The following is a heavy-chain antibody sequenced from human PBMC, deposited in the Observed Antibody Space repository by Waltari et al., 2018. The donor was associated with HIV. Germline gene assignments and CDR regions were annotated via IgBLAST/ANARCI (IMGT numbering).Heavy chain of an antibody. D-gene: IGHD5-12*01. CDR1: TYIFTIFF. CDR2: IDPNNGAT. J-gene: IGHJ4*02. Sequence: QVQLVQSGPEVKKPGASVKVSCEASTYIFTIFFIHWVRQAPGQGLEGMGYIDPNNGATNYAPKFQGRVTMTRDTSIKTAYMELSGLTSDDTAVYYCARQYSGFDYRYVAYWGQGTLVTVSS. CDR3: ARQYSGFDYRYVAY. V-gene: IGHV1-2*02.